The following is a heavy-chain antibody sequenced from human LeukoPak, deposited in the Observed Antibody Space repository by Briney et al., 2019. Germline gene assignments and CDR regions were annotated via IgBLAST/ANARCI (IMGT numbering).Heavy chain of an antibody. J-gene: IGHJ4*02. CDR1: GFTFSSYA. Sequence: GGSLRLSCAASGFTFSSYAMSWVRQAPGKGLEWVSAISGSGGSTYYADSVKGRFTISRDNSKNTVYLQVNSLRAEDTALYYCAQDRAYIQFYFWGQGTLVTVSS. D-gene: IGHD5-18*01. CDR3: AQDRAYIQFYF. CDR2: ISGSGGST. V-gene: IGHV3-23*01.